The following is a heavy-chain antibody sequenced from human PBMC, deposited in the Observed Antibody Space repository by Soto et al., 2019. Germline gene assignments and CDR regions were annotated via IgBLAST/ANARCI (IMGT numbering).Heavy chain of an antibody. Sequence: LSLTCTVSGGSISSSSYYWGWIRQPPGKGLEWIGSIYYSGSTYYNPSLKSRVTISVDTSKNQFSLKLSSVTAADTAVYYCARHMGPLVPAAKGDYYYYGMDVWGQGTTVTVSS. CDR1: GGSISSSSYY. J-gene: IGHJ6*02. D-gene: IGHD2-2*01. V-gene: IGHV4-39*01. CDR3: ARHMGPLVPAAKGDYYYYGMDV. CDR2: IYYSGST.